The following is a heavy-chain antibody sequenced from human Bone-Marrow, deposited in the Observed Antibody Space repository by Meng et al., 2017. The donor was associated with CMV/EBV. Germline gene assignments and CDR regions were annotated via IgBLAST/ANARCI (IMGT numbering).Heavy chain of an antibody. D-gene: IGHD2-2*01. Sequence: SQTLSLTCAVYGGSFSGYYWSWIRQPPGKGLEWIGEINHSGSTNYNPSLKSRVTISVDTSKNQFSLKLSSVTAADTAVYYCARGIEDIVVVPAANYYYYYGMDVWGQGTTVTVSS. V-gene: IGHV4-34*01. J-gene: IGHJ6*02. CDR1: GGSFSGYY. CDR3: ARGIEDIVVVPAANYYYYYGMDV. CDR2: INHSGST.